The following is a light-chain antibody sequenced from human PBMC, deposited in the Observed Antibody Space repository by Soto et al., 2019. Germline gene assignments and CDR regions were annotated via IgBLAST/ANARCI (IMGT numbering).Light chain of an antibody. Sequence: QSVLTQSPSVSGAPGQRVTISCTGSSSNIGAGYDVHWYQQLPGAAPKLLIYRNTNRPSGVPDRFSGSKSGTSASLAITGLQAEDESDYYCQSYDSKLSGWVFGGGTQVTVL. J-gene: IGLJ3*02. CDR1: SSNIGAGYD. CDR2: RNT. V-gene: IGLV1-40*01. CDR3: QSYDSKLSGWV.